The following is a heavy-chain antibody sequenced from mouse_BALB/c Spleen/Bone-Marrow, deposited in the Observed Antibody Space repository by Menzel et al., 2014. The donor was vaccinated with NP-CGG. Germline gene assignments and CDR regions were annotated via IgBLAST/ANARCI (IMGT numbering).Heavy chain of an antibody. J-gene: IGHJ4*01. CDR2: INSNGGGT. D-gene: IGHD1-1*01. Sequence: EVKLMESGGGLVKLGGSLKLSCAASGFTFSSYYMSWVRQTPEKRRELVAAINSNGGGTYYPDTVKGRFTISRDNAKNTLYLQMSSLRSEDTALYYCARRFTTGVTTGAMDYWGQGTSVTVSS. CDR3: ARRFTTGVTTGAMDY. CDR1: GFTFSSYY. V-gene: IGHV5-6-2*01.